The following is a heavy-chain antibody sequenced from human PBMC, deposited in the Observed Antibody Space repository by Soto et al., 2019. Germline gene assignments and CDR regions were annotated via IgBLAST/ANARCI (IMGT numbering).Heavy chain of an antibody. CDR3: ARPPNYYDSSGYYGY. V-gene: IGHV3-21*01. CDR2: ISSSSSYI. CDR1: GFTFSSYS. D-gene: IGHD3-22*01. Sequence: EVQLVESGGGLVKPGGSLRLSCAASGFTFSSYSMNWVRQAPGKGLEWVSSISSSSSYIYYADSVKGRFTISRDNAKNSLYLQMNILRAEDTAVYYCARPPNYYDSSGYYGYWGQGTLVTVSS. J-gene: IGHJ4*02.